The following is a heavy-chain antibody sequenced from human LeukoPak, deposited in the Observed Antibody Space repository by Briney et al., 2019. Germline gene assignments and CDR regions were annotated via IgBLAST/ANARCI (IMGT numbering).Heavy chain of an antibody. Sequence: SETLSLTCAVYGGSFSGYYWSWIRQPPGKGLEWIGEINHSGSTNYNPSLKSRVTISVDTSKNQFSLKLSSVTAADTAVYYCARVISGWQKFDYWGQGTLVTVSS. CDR1: GGSFSGYY. CDR3: ARVISGWQKFDY. D-gene: IGHD6-19*01. V-gene: IGHV4-34*01. CDR2: INHSGST. J-gene: IGHJ4*02.